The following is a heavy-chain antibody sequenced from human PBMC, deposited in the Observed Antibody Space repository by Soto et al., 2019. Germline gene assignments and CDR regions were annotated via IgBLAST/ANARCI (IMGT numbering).Heavy chain of an antibody. CDR3: ARGTTNWYFDL. D-gene: IGHD1-1*01. V-gene: IGHV3-13*01. Sequence: GGSLRLSCAASGFTFSSYDMHWVRQATGKGLEWVSAIGTAGDTYYPGSVKGRFTISRENAKNSLYLQMNSLRAGDTAVYYCARGTTNWYFDLWGRGTLVTVSS. CDR1: GFTFSSYD. J-gene: IGHJ2*01. CDR2: IGTAGDT.